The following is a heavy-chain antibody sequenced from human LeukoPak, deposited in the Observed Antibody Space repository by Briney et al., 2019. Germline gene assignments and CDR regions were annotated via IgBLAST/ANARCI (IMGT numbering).Heavy chain of an antibody. D-gene: IGHD6-13*01. Sequence: KTSETLSLTCAVYGGSFSGYYWSWIRQPPGKGLEWIGEINHSGSTNYNPSLKSRVTISVDTSKNQFSLKLSSVTAADTAVYYCARGLAAAGTPLDYWGQGTLVTVSS. J-gene: IGHJ4*02. CDR3: ARGLAAAGTPLDY. V-gene: IGHV4-34*01. CDR2: INHSGST. CDR1: GGSFSGYY.